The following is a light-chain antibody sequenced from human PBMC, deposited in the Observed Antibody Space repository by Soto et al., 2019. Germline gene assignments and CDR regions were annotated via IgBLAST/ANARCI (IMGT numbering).Light chain of an antibody. Sequence: IVLTQSTGTLSLSAGERATLSWRASQSVSSSYVAWYQQKPGQAPRLLIYGASSRATGIPDRFSGSGSGTDFTLTISRLEPEDFAVYYGQQYGSSPWTFGQGTKVDIK. V-gene: IGKV3-20*01. CDR3: QQYGSSPWT. J-gene: IGKJ1*01. CDR2: GAS. CDR1: QSVSSSY.